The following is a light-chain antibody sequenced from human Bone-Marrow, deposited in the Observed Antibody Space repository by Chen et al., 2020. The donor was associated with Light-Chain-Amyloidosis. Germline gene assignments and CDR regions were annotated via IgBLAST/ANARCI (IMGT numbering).Light chain of an antibody. CDR3: KHYDKRTRD. CDR1: HDITTS. J-gene: IGKJ3*01. V-gene: IGKV1-33*01. CDR2: EAS. Sequence: DIQMTQSPSSVSASVGDRVTVTCQASHDITTSLSWFQQKPGQAPKLLICEASSWEPGSPSRGSGSGCGTGFSRTMRSLQTEDSARYYCKHYDKRTRDLGPGT.